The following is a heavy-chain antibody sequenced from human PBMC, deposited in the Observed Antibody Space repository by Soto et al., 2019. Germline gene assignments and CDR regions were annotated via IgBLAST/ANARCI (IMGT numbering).Heavy chain of an antibody. CDR1: GYGFTSYG. D-gene: IGHD2-15*01. Sequence: QVQLVQSGAEVKKPGASVKVSCKTSGYGFTSYGISWVRQAPGQGLEWMGWISAYNGNTNYAQKFQGRVTMTTDTSTTTAYMELRSLRSDDTAVYYCARLFCSDGNCYHFGDIWGLGTMVTVSS. CDR3: ARLFCSDGNCYHFGDI. J-gene: IGHJ3*02. CDR2: ISAYNGNT. V-gene: IGHV1-18*01.